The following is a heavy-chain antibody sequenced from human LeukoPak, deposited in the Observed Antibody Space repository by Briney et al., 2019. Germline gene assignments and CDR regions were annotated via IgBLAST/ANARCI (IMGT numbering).Heavy chain of an antibody. Sequence: SETLSLTCPVSGGSISSYYWSWIRQPPGKGLEWIGYIYYSGSTNYNPSLKSRVTISVDTSKNQFSLKLSSVTAADTAVYYCARDSGWLGSWFDPWGQGTLVTVSS. CDR1: GGSISSYY. J-gene: IGHJ5*02. D-gene: IGHD3-9*01. CDR3: ARDSGWLGSWFDP. V-gene: IGHV4-59*01. CDR2: IYYSGST.